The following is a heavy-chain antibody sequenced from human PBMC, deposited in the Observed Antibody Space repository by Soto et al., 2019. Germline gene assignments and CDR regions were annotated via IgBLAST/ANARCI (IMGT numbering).Heavy chain of an antibody. J-gene: IGHJ4*02. CDR3: ARVPGDYYFDY. V-gene: IGHV4-34*01. D-gene: IGHD3-16*01. CDR2: INHSGST. Sequence: QVQLQQWGAGLLKPSATLSLTCAVYGGSFSGYYWSWIRQPPGKGLEWIGEINHSGSTNYNPSLKSRVTISVDTSKNRFSLKLSSVTAADTAVYYCARVPGDYYFDYWGQGTLVTVSS. CDR1: GGSFSGYY.